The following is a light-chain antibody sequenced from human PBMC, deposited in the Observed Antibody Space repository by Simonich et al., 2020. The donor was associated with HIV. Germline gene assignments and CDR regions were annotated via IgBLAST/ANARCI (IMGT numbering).Light chain of an antibody. CDR3: QQYDKWPLT. J-gene: IGKJ3*01. V-gene: IGKV3-15*01. CDR2: GTS. Sequence: EILMTQSPATLSVSPGERATLSCRASQSVSSNLAWYQQKPGQAPRLVISGTSTRATGIPARFSGSGSGTEFTLTISSMQSEDFAVYYCQQYDKWPLTFGPGTKVDIK. CDR1: QSVSSN.